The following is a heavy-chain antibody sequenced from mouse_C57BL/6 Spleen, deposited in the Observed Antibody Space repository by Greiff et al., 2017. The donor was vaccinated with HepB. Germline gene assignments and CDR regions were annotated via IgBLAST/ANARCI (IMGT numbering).Heavy chain of an antibody. J-gene: IGHJ2*01. CDR3: ARSRPGITTVVADY. Sequence: QVHVKQPGAELVMPGASVKLSCKASGYTFTSYWMHWVKQRPGQGLEWIGEIDPSDSYTNYNQKFKGKSTLTVDKSSSTAYMQLSSLTSEDSAVYYCARSRPGITTVVADYWGQGTTLTVSS. V-gene: IGHV1-69*01. D-gene: IGHD1-1*01. CDR1: GYTFTSYW. CDR2: IDPSDSYT.